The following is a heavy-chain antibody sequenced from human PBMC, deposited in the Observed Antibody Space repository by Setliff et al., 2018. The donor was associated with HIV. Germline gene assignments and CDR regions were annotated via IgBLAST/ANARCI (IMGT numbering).Heavy chain of an antibody. V-gene: IGHV4-39*07. CDR1: GGSISSDDYY. D-gene: IGHD1-26*01. Sequence: SETLSLTCTVSGGSISSDDYYWNWIRQPPGKGLEWIGSINYSGSTYYNPSLKSRVTISGDTSKNQFSLKMTSVTAADTAIYFCARGKGGLVGPAEFDYWGPGTLVTVSS. CDR2: INYSGST. J-gene: IGHJ4*02. CDR3: ARGKGGLVGPAEFDY.